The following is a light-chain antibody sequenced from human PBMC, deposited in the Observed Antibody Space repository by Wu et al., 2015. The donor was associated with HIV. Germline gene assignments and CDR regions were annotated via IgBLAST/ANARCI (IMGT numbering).Light chain of an antibody. Sequence: EIMMTQSPATLSVSPGERATLSCRASQSVSSNLAWYQQKPGQAPRLLIYGASSRTTGIPDRFSGSGSGTDFTLTISRLEPEDFAVYYCHQYGYSPPTFGQGTKVEIK. CDR1: QSVSSN. V-gene: IGKV3-20*01. J-gene: IGKJ1*01. CDR3: HQYGYSPPT. CDR2: GAS.